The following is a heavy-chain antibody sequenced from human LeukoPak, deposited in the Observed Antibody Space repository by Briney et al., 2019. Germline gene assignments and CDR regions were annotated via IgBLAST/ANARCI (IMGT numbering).Heavy chain of an antibody. CDR3: ARSNYYDSSDYYYPTYYYGMDV. D-gene: IGHD3-22*01. CDR2: IYYRGST. J-gene: IGHJ6*02. Sequence: SETLSLTCTVSGGSISSYYWSWIRQPPGKGLEWIGYIYYRGSTNYNPSLKSRVTISVGTSKNQFSLKLSSVTAADTAVYYCARSNYYDSSDYYYPTYYYGMDVWGQGTTVTVSS. CDR1: GGSISSYY. V-gene: IGHV4-59*08.